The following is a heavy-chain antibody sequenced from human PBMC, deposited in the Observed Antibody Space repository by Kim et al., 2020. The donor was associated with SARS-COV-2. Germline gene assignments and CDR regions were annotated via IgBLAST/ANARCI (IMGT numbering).Heavy chain of an antibody. Sequence: SETLSLTCTVSGGSISSGSYYWSWIRQPAGKGLEWIGRIYTSGSTNYNPSLKSRVTISVDTSKNQFSLKLSSVTAADTAVYYCARSTMVRGVIALFDYWGQGTLGTVSS. V-gene: IGHV4-61*02. J-gene: IGHJ4*02. CDR2: IYTSGST. CDR3: ARSTMVRGVIALFDY. D-gene: IGHD3-10*01. CDR1: GGSISSGSYY.